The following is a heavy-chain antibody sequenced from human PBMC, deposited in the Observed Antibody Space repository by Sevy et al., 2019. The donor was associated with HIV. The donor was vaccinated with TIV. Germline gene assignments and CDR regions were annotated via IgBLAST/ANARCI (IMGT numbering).Heavy chain of an antibody. CDR3: ARDLGAYCGGDCYFGRFDP. V-gene: IGHV3-33*01. Sequence: GSLRLSCAASGFTFSNYGMHWVRQVPGKGLEWVAIIWSDGSKKLHSDSVKGRFTISRDNSKNTLYLQMNSLKPEDTAVYYCARDLGAYCGGDCYFGRFDPWGQGTLVTVSS. J-gene: IGHJ5*02. CDR2: IWSDGSKK. CDR1: GFTFSNYG. D-gene: IGHD2-21*02.